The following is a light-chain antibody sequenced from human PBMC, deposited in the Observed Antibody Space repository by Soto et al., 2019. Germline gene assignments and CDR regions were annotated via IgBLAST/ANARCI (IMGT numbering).Light chain of an antibody. CDR3: QVWDSSSDRLVV. J-gene: IGLJ2*01. CDR2: DNS. Sequence: SYELTQPHSVSVAPGQTARITCGGSDNGSKPVHWYQQKPGQAPVLVVFDNSDRASGIPERLSGSNSGNTATLTISRVEAGDEADYYCQVWDSSSDRLVVFGGGTKLTVL. CDR1: DNGSKP. V-gene: IGLV3-21*02.